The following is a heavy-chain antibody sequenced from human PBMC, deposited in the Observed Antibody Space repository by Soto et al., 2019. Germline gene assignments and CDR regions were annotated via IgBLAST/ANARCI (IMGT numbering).Heavy chain of an antibody. V-gene: IGHV4-61*01. CDR3: ARDPMGDGYNFSIYGMDV. D-gene: IGHD5-12*01. CDR1: GGSVSSGSYY. Sequence: QGQLQESGPGLVKPSETMSLTCTDYGGSVSSGSYYWSWIRQPPVKGLEWIGYIYYGGSTDYNPSLKSRLTISVDTSKNQFSLKLSSVTAADTAVYYCARDPMGDGYNFSIYGMDVWGQGTTVTVSS. J-gene: IGHJ6*02. CDR2: IYYGGST.